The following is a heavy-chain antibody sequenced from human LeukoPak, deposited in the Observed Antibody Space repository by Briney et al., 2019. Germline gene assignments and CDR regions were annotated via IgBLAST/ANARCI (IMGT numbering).Heavy chain of an antibody. Sequence: GGSLRLSCAASGFTFSSYGMHWVRQAPGKGLERVAFIRYDGSNKYYADSVKGRFTISRDNSKNTLYLQMNSLRAEDTAVYYCAKDNSPYYGSGRPIDYWGQGTLVTVSS. D-gene: IGHD3-10*01. V-gene: IGHV3-30*02. CDR3: AKDNSPYYGSGRPIDY. CDR1: GFTFSSYG. J-gene: IGHJ4*02. CDR2: IRYDGSNK.